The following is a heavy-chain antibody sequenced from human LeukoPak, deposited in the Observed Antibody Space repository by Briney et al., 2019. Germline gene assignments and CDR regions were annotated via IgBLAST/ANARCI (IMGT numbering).Heavy chain of an antibody. CDR3: ARALVEVITD. Sequence: SETLSLTCTVSGDSISSSRYYWGWIRQPPGKGLEWIGSIYYSGSTYYNTSLKSRVTISVDTSKNQFSLKLSSVIAADTAVYYCARALVEVITDWGQGTLVTVSS. V-gene: IGHV4-39*01. CDR1: GDSISSSRYY. J-gene: IGHJ4*02. D-gene: IGHD3-22*01. CDR2: IYYSGST.